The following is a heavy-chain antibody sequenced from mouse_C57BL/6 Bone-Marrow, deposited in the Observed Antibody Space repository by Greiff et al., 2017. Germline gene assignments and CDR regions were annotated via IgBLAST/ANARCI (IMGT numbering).Heavy chain of an antibody. CDR3: TTGHYYGSSYVCWYFDV. CDR1: GFNIKDDY. Sequence: EVQLQQSGAELVRPGASVKLSCTASGFNIKDDYMHWVKQRPEQGLEWIGWIDPENGDTEYASKFQGKATITADTSSNTAYLQLSSLTSEDTAVYYCTTGHYYGSSYVCWYFDVWGTGTTVTVSS. J-gene: IGHJ1*03. CDR2: IDPENGDT. D-gene: IGHD1-1*01. V-gene: IGHV14-4*01.